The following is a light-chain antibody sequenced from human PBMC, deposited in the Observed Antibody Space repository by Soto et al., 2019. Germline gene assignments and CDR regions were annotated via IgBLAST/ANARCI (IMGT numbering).Light chain of an antibody. V-gene: IGLV2-8*01. J-gene: IGLJ2*01. Sequence: QSVLSQPPSASGSPGQSVTISCTGTNSDVGGYNYVSWYQQHPGKAPKLMIYEVSKRPSGVPHRFSGSKSGNTASLTVSGLQAEDDSDYYCSSYAGSNNVVFGGGTKVTVL. CDR1: NSDVGGYNY. CDR2: EVS. CDR3: SSYAGSNNVV.